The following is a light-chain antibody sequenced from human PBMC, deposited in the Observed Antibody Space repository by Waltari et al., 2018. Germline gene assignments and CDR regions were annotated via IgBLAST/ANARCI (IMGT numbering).Light chain of an antibody. J-gene: IGKJ1*01. CDR1: RSLVYSDGNTY. Sequence: DVVVTQSPLSLPVPLGQPASIPCRFSRSLVYSDGNTYLSWFHQRPGQSPRRLIYKVSNRDSGVPDRFTGSGSGTDFTLKITRVEAEDVGDYYCMQGTHWPRTFGQGTKVEIK. CDR3: MQGTHWPRT. V-gene: IGKV2-30*01. CDR2: KVS.